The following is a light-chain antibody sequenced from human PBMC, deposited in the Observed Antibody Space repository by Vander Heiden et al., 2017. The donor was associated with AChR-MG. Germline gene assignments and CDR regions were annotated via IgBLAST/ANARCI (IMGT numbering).Light chain of an antibody. CDR1: RLGNKY. V-gene: IGLV3-1*01. CDR3: QTWDSLSLYV. CDR2: QDS. J-gene: IGLJ1*01. Sequence: RITCSGDRLGNKYASWYRQKPGQSPVLVIYQDSQRPSGIPERFSGSNSGDTATLTISGTQAMDEGDYYCQTWDSLSLYVFGTGTTVTVL.